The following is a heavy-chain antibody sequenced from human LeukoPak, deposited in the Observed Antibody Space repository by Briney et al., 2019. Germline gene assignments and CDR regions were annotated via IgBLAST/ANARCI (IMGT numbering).Heavy chain of an antibody. V-gene: IGHV4-4*02. CDR1: VGSISSSNW. CDR2: IYHSGST. Sequence: SETLSLTCAVSVGSISSSNWWSWVRQPPGKVLEWIGEIYHSGSTNYNPSLKSRVTISVDKSKNQFSLKLSSVTAADTAVYYCGAAGGVIGQIDYWGQGTLVTVSS. D-gene: IGHD3-16*02. CDR3: GAAGGVIGQIDY. J-gene: IGHJ4*02.